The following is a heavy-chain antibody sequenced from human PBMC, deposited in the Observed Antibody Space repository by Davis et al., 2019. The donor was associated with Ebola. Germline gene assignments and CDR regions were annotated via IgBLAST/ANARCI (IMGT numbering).Heavy chain of an antibody. CDR1: GFTVSSNY. D-gene: IGHD3-10*01. V-gene: IGHV3-53*01. CDR2: IYSGGST. CDR3: VREWFGETD. Sequence: GGSLRLSCAASGFTVSSNYMSWVRQAPGKGLEWVSVIYSGGSTSYADSVKGRFTISRHNSKNTVYLQMNSLGDEDTAVYYCVREWFGETDWGQGTLVTVSS. J-gene: IGHJ4*02.